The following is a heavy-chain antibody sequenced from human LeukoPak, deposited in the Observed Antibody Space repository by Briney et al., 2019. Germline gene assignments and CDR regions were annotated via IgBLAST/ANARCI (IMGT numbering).Heavy chain of an antibody. D-gene: IGHD6-13*01. J-gene: IGHJ4*02. V-gene: IGHV3-74*01. CDR1: GFTFSTYW. CDR2: LSGDGGTT. CDR3: ARGIASSRSVAIDL. Sequence: GGSLRLSCAASGFTFSTYWIHWVRQAPGKGLVWVARLSGDGGTTRHADSVKGRFTISRDNAKNTPYLQMNSLGVEDTALYYCARGIASSRSVAIDLWGQGTLVAVSS.